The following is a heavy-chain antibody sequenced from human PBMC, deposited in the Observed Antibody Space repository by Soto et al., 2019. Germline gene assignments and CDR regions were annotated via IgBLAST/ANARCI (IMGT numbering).Heavy chain of an antibody. Sequence: SETLSLTCAVYGGSFSGYYWSWIRQPPGKGLEWIGEINHSGSTNYNPSLKSRVTISVDTSKNQFSLKLSSVTAADTAVYYCARGQLTPGMSYYYMDVWGKGTTVT. CDR3: ARGQLTPGMSYYYMDV. CDR1: GGSFSGYY. D-gene: IGHD5-18*01. CDR2: INHSGST. J-gene: IGHJ6*03. V-gene: IGHV4-34*01.